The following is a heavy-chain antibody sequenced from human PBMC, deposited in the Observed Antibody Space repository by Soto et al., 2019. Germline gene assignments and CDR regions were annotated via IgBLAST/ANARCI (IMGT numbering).Heavy chain of an antibody. J-gene: IGHJ6*02. CDR2: ISYDGSNK. D-gene: IGHD3-10*01. V-gene: IGHV3-30*18. Sequence: ESGGGVVQPGRSLRLSCAASGFTFSSYGMHWVRQAPGKGLEWVAVISYDGSNKYYADSVKGRFTISRDNSKNTLYLQMNSLRAEDTAVYYCAKDRSSGGGMDVWGQGTTVTVSS. CDR1: GFTFSSYG. CDR3: AKDRSSGGGMDV.